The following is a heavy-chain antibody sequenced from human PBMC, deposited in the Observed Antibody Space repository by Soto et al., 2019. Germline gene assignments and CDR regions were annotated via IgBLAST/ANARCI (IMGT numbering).Heavy chain of an antibody. CDR1: GGSISNGNHY. V-gene: IGHV4-61*01. J-gene: IGHJ6*03. Sequence: SETLSLTCSISGGSISNGNHYWSWIRQAPGKGLEWIGYIYPTGSTMYSPSLKRRVTISLDTSKNQFSLKLNYVTAADTAVYHCARGSRYSYGYVVQYYCYTDVWGKGLTVTGS. CDR3: ARGSRYSYGYVVQYYCYTDV. D-gene: IGHD5-18*01. CDR2: IYPTGST.